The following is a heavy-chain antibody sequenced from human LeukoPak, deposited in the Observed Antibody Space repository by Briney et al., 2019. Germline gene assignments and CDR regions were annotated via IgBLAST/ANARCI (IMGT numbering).Heavy chain of an antibody. CDR1: GGSISSRRYY. CDR2: IYYSGSS. CDR3: ARDLDHSGSYFYFDY. J-gene: IGHJ4*02. D-gene: IGHD3-10*01. Sequence: SETLSLTCTVSGGSISSRRYYWGWIRQPPGKGLEWIGSIYYSGSSYYKPSLRSRLTIVVDTSTNQFSLKLTSVTAADTAVYYCARDLDHSGSYFYFDYWGQGTLVTVSS. V-gene: IGHV4-39*02.